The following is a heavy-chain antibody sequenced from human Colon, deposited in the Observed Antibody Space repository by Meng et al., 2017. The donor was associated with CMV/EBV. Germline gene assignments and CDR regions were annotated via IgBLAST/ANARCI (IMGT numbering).Heavy chain of an antibody. D-gene: IGHD1-26*01. Sequence: GSLRLSCSVSGYFISHDYYWGWIRQPSEKGLEWIGSIHHTERTYYNPSLKSRATISVDTSKNQFYLKLSSVTAADTAVYYCARVSYSKSSYYYYGMDVWSQGTTVTVSS. CDR3: ARVSYSKSSYYYYGMDV. CDR1: GYFISHDYY. V-gene: IGHV4-38-2*02. J-gene: IGHJ6*02. CDR2: IHHTERT.